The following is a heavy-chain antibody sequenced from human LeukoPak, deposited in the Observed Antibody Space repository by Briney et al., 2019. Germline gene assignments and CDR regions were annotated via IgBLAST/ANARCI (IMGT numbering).Heavy chain of an antibody. CDR3: AREKYDSSGYYTDNYYFDY. V-gene: IGHV3-20*04. CDR1: GFTFNDYG. Sequence: GGSLRLSCAASGFTFNDYGMTWVRQAPGKGLEWVSDINWNGGSIGYADSVKGRFTVSRDNAKNSLYLQMNSLRAEDTAFYYCAREKYDSSGYYTDNYYFDYWGQGTLVTVSS. D-gene: IGHD3-22*01. CDR2: INWNGGSI. J-gene: IGHJ4*02.